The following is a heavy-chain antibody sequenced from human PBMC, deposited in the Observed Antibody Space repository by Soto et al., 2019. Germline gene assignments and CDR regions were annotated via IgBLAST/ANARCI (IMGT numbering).Heavy chain of an antibody. D-gene: IGHD6-13*01. CDR3: ARTVTRSSSWNDYFDY. J-gene: IGHJ4*02. V-gene: IGHV4-34*01. Sequence: PSETLSLTCAVYGGSFSGYYWSWIRQPPGKGLEWIGEINHSGSTNYNPSLKSRVTISVDTSKNQFSLKLSSVTAADTAVYYCARTVTRSSSWNDYFDYWGQGTLVTVYS. CDR2: INHSGST. CDR1: GGSFSGYY.